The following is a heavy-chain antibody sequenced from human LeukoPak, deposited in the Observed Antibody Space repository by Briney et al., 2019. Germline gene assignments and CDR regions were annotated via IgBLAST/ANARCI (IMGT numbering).Heavy chain of an antibody. J-gene: IGHJ4*02. CDR3: AKDDFSVAY. CDR1: GFTFSSYG. D-gene: IGHD3-3*01. CDR2: ISASGART. Sequence: GGSLRLSCAASGFTFSSYGMNWVRQAPGRGLEWVSGISASGARTYYADSVKGRFTISGDSAKSTLNLQMNSLRAEDTAVYYCAKDDFSVAYWGQGTLVTVSS. V-gene: IGHV3-23*01.